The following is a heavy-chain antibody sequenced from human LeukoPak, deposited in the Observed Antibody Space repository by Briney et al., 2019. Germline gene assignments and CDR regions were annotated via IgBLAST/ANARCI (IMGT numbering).Heavy chain of an antibody. D-gene: IGHD2-15*01. CDR3: ARDLFVVAFDH. J-gene: IGHJ4*02. CDR1: GYTFSNYG. V-gene: IGHV1-18*01. CDR2: ISAYNGNT. Sequence: ASVKVSCKASGYTFSNYGITWVRQAPGQGLEWMGWISAYNGNTKYAQSLQGRVTMTTDTSTSTAYMELRSLRSDDTAVYYCARDLFVVAFDHWGQGTLVTVSS.